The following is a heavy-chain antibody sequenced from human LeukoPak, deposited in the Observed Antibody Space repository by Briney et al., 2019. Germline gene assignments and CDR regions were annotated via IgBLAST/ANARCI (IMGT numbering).Heavy chain of an antibody. J-gene: IGHJ4*02. V-gene: IGHV4-34*01. CDR1: GGSFSGYY. CDR2: INHSGST. CDR3: ARGGYGDYDRDYFDY. D-gene: IGHD4-17*01. Sequence: KPSETLSLTCAVYGGSFSGYYWSWIRQPPGKGLEWIGEINHSGSTNYNPSLKSRATISVDTSKNQFSLKLSSVTAADTAVYYCARGGYGDYDRDYFDYWGQGTLVTVSS.